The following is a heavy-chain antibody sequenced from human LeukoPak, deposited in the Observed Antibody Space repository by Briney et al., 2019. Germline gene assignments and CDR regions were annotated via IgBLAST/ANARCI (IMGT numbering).Heavy chain of an antibody. Sequence: PSETLSLTCTVSGGSVSNAGYCWTCLPPPPGQGLVWNGHLTPSGTNYNPSLKTRVTTSVDMSKNQFSLTLRSATTADTAAYYCAREEECSGGNCYSYGWFDPWGQGTLVTVSS. J-gene: IGHJ5*02. D-gene: IGHD2-15*01. CDR3: AREEECSGGNCYSYGWFDP. V-gene: IGHV4-61*08. CDR1: GGSVSNAGYC. CDR2: LTPSGT.